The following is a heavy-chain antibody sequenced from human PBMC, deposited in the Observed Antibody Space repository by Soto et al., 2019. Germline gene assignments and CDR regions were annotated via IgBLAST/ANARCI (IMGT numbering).Heavy chain of an antibody. V-gene: IGHV1-2*02. CDR2: INPNSGGT. CDR1: GYTFTGYY. J-gene: IGHJ4*02. Sequence: QVQLVQSGAEVKKPGASVKVSCKASGYTFTGYYMHWVRQAPGQGLEWMGWINPNSGGTNDAQKFQGRVTMTRDTSISTAYMELSRLRSDDTAVYYCARRRSSSWYHTLDYWGQGTLVTVSS. D-gene: IGHD6-13*01. CDR3: ARRRSSSWYHTLDY.